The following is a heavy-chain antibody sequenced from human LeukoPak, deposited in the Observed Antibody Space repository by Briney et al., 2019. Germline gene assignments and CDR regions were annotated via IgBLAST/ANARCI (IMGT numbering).Heavy chain of an antibody. CDR1: GFTSSNNW. D-gene: IGHD1-26*01. CDR2: IKQDGSDK. J-gene: IGHJ3*01. Sequence: GGSLRLSCVASGFTSSNNWLAWVRQAPVKGLEWVANIKQDGSDKSYVDSVKGRFSISRDNAKNSLYPQMNSLRGEDTAVYYCARDVGALDLWGQGTMATVSS. V-gene: IGHV3-7*01. CDR3: ARDVGALDL.